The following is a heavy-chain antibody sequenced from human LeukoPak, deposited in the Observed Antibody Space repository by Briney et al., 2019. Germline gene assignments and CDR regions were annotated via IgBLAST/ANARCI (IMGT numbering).Heavy chain of an antibody. J-gene: IGHJ4*02. CDR3: ARSPCGSGGSCYGYYFDY. Sequence: GESLTLSCAASGFTFSSYWMTWVRQAPGKGLEWVANINQDGSEKYYVDSVKGRFTISRDNAKNSLYLQMNSLRAEDTAVYYCARSPCGSGGSCYGYYFDYWGQGTLVTVSS. D-gene: IGHD2-15*01. V-gene: IGHV3-7*01. CDR1: GFTFSSYW. CDR2: INQDGSEK.